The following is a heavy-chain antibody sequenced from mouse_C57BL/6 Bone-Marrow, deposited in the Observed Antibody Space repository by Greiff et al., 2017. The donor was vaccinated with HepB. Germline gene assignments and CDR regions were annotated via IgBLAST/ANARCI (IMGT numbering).Heavy chain of an antibody. CDR2: ISNGGGST. CDR1: GFTFSDYY. J-gene: IGHJ3*01. Sequence: EVKVVESGGGLVQPGGSLKLSCAASGFTFSDYYMYWVRQTPEKRLEWVAYISNGGGSTYYPDTVKGRFTISRDNAKNTLYLQMSRLKSEDTAMYYCARHEGWLWFAYWGQGTLVTVSA. V-gene: IGHV5-12*01. CDR3: ARHEGWLWFAY. D-gene: IGHD2-3*01.